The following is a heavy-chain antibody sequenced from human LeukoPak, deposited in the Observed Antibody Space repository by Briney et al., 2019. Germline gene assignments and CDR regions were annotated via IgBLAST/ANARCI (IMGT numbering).Heavy chain of an antibody. V-gene: IGHV3-23*01. D-gene: IGHD3-22*01. CDR2: ISTSGESA. CDR3: AKDRGSGYHYFDY. Sequence: PGGSLRLPCPVSGFTFSSYAMSWVRQAPGGGLEWVSVISTSGESASYADSVKGRFTISRDNSKNTLYLQMNSLRAEDTAVYYCAKDRGSGYHYFDYWGQGTLVTVSS. J-gene: IGHJ4*02. CDR1: GFTFSSYA.